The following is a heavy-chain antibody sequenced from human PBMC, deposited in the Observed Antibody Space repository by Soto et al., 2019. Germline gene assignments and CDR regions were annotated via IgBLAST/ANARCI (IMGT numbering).Heavy chain of an antibody. CDR2: INPNSGGT. V-gene: IGHV1-2*04. CDR1: GYTFTDYY. CDR3: AREVTKTIAAFDI. Sequence: QVQLVQSGAEVKKPGASVGVSCKASGYTFTDYYMHWVRQAPGQGLEWMGWINPNSGGTNYAQKFHDCVTMTRDTSISTAYMELSRLRSDDTAVYYCAREVTKTIAAFDIWGQGTMVTVSS. D-gene: IGHD2-21*01. J-gene: IGHJ3*02.